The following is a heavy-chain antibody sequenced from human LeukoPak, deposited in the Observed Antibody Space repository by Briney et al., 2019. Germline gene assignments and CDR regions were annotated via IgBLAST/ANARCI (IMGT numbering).Heavy chain of an antibody. J-gene: IGHJ5*02. Sequence: SETLSLTCAVYGESFSAYSWNWIRQSPGKGLEWIGEINHSGRTNYNPSLKSRVPISVDTSKNQTSKMQFYLKLDCVTAAGTALYNCTRERRPPGIIWCDPWGEGTLVTVSS. CDR1: GESFSAYS. CDR2: INHSGRT. V-gene: IGHV4-34*01. D-gene: IGHD1-26*01. CDR3: TRERRPPGIIWCDP.